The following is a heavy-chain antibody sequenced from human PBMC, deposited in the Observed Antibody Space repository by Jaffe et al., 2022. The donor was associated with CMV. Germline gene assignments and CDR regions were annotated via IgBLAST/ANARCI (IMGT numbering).Heavy chain of an antibody. V-gene: IGHV1-46*01. CDR1: GYTFTSDY. CDR3: ARDGSYECSGGNCHPGWLDP. Sequence: QMQMVQSGPEVKKPGASVKVSCKATGYTFTSDYIQWVRQAPGQGLEWMGIINPSTGSTTYAQKFQGRVTMTRDTSASTVYMDLGSLRSEDTAVYYCARDGSYECSGGNCHPGWLDPWGQGTLVTVSS. D-gene: IGHD2-15*01. CDR2: INPSTGST. J-gene: IGHJ5*02.